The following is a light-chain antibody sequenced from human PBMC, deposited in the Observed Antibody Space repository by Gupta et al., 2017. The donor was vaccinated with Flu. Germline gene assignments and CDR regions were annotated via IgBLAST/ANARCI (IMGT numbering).Light chain of an antibody. CDR2: EVS. CDR3: MQSAPLRT. Sequence: DIVMTQTPLSLSVTPAQPDSISCRSSQSLLHSDGMTYFYWYVQKPGQPPQHLISEVSKRFSGVPDRFSCSGSGTDFTLKISLVEAADVGIYYCMQSAPLRTFGQGTKVEIK. J-gene: IGKJ1*01. V-gene: IGKV2D-29*01. CDR1: QSLLHSDGMTY.